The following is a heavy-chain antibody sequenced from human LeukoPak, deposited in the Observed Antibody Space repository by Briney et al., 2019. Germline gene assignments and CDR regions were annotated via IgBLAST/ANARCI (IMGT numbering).Heavy chain of an antibody. J-gene: IGHJ5*02. CDR3: ARTRSGSYYMVHSWFDP. V-gene: IGHV4-34*01. CDR1: GGSFSGYY. Sequence: PSETLSLTCAVYGGSFSGYYWSGIRQPPGKGLEWIGEINHSGSTNYNPSLKSRVTISVDTSKNQFSLKLSSVTAADTAVYYCARTRSGSYYMVHSWFDPWGQGTLVTVSS. D-gene: IGHD3-10*01. CDR2: INHSGST.